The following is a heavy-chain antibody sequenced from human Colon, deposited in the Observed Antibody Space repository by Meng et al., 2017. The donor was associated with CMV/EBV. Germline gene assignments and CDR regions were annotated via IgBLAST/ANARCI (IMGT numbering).Heavy chain of an antibody. Sequence: GGSLRLSCAASGFTFSSYGMHWVRQAPGKGLEWVAVIWYDGSNKYYADSVKGRFTISRDNSKNTLYLQMNSLRAEDTAVYYCASTGCNNTNCPEDYYYYYGLGVWGQGTPVTVSS. CDR3: ASTGCNNTNCPEDYYYYYGLGV. CDR2: IWYDGSNK. V-gene: IGHV3-33*01. J-gene: IGHJ6*02. D-gene: IGHD2-2*01. CDR1: GFTFSSYG.